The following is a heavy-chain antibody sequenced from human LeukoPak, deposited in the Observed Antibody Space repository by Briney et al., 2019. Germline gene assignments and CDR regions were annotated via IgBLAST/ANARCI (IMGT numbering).Heavy chain of an antibody. J-gene: IGHJ4*02. CDR3: ARTKYSSSSLGN. D-gene: IGHD6-6*01. Sequence: GGSLRLSCAASGFIFSSYWMHWVRQAPGKGLVWVSRINTDGSSTSYADSVKGRFTISRDNAKNTLYLQMNSLRAEDTAVYYCARTKYSSSSLGNWGQGTLVTVSS. CDR1: GFIFSSYW. V-gene: IGHV3-74*01. CDR2: INTDGSST.